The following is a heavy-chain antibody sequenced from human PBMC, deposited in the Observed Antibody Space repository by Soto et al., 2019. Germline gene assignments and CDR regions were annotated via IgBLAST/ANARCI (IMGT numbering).Heavy chain of an antibody. V-gene: IGHV3-7*05. J-gene: IGHJ4*02. CDR3: ARDLCWYRLDY. D-gene: IGHD1-26*01. CDR2: IRGDGGEI. Sequence: LVESGGGLVQPGESLTLSCEVSGLTFSNDWMGWVRQAPGKGLEWVANIRGDGGEINYVDSVKGRFTISRYNAKNSLYLQMNSLRAEDTAVYYCARDLCWYRLDYWGQGTLVTVSS. CDR1: GLTFSNDW.